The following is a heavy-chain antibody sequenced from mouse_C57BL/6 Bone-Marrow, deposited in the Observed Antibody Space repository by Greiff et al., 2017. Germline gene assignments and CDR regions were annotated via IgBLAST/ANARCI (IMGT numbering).Heavy chain of an antibody. CDR2: ISSGSSTI. Sequence: EVKLMESGGGLVKPGGSLKLSCAASGFTFSDYGMHWVRQAPEKGLEWVAYISSGSSTIYYADTVKGRFTISRDNAKNTLFLQMTSLRSEDTAIYYCARERKTRHWYFEVWGTGTTVTVSS. CDR3: ARERKTRHWYFEV. J-gene: IGHJ1*03. V-gene: IGHV5-17*01. CDR1: GFTFSDYG.